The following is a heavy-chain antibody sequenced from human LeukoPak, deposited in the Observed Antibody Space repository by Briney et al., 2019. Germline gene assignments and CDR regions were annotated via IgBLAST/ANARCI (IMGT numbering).Heavy chain of an antibody. J-gene: IGHJ4*02. D-gene: IGHD3-10*01. V-gene: IGHV3-23*01. CDR1: GFTFKTYS. CDR2: ISGSGGST. CDR3: AKAPLYGFFDY. Sequence: PGGSLRLSCVVSGFTFKTYSMNWVRQAPGKGLEWVSAISGSGGSTYYADSVKGRFTISRDNSKNTLYLQMNSLRAEDTAVYYCAKAPLYGFFDYWGQGTLVTVSS.